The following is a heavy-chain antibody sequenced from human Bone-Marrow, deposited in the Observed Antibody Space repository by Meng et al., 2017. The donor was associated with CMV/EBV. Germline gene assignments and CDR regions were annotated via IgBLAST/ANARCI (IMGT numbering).Heavy chain of an antibody. CDR3: ARDRLTPATSDYSNYHYYYYGMDV. Sequence: SETLSLTCTVSGGSISSYYWSWIRQPPGKGLEWIGYIYYSGSTNYNPSLKSRVTISVDKSKNQFSLKLSSVTAADTAVYYCARDRLTPATSDYSNYHYYYYGMDVWGQGTTVTVSS. CDR1: GGSISSYY. J-gene: IGHJ6*02. CDR2: IYYSGST. V-gene: IGHV4-59*01. D-gene: IGHD4-11*01.